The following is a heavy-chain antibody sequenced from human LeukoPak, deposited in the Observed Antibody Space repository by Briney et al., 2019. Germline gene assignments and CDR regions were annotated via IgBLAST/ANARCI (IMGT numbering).Heavy chain of an antibody. Sequence: GGSLRLSCEASGFTFSSYAMSWVRQAPGKGLEWVSAISGSGGSTYYADSVKGRFTISRDNSKNTLYLQMNSLRAEDTAVYYCARDDGFSCYSYWGQGTLVTVSS. J-gene: IGHJ4*02. D-gene: IGHD3/OR15-3a*01. CDR2: ISGSGGST. V-gene: IGHV3-23*01. CDR1: GFTFSSYA. CDR3: ARDDGFSCYSY.